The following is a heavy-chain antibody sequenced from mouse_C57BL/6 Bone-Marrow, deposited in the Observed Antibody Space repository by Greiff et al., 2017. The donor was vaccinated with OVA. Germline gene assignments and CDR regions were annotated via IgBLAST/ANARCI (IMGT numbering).Heavy chain of an antibody. V-gene: IGHV7-1*01. J-gene: IGHJ4*01. CDR2: SRNKANDYTT. CDR3: ARDGGRPYAMDD. Sequence: EVKVVESGGGLVQSGRSLRLSCATSGFTFSDFYMEWVRQAPGKGLEWIAASRNKANDYTTEYSASVKGRFIVSRDTSQSILYLQMNALRAEDTAIYYCARDGGRPYAMDDWGQGTSVTVSS. D-gene: IGHD1-2*01. CDR1: GFTFSDFY.